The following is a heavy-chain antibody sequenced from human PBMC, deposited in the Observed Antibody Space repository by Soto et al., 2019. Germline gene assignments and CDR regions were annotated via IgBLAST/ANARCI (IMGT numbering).Heavy chain of an antibody. CDR3: AKKYSYDSGTYLYHFAC. J-gene: IGHJ4*02. D-gene: IGHD3-10*01. Sequence: EMPLLESGGGLVQPGGSLRLSCAASGFTFSNYAMSWVRQAPGKGLEGVSTLTAGGGDTYYAEAVKGRFTISRDNYQTTLYMQMNSLRAEDTAVYYCAKKYSYDSGTYLYHFACWGQGTLVTVSS. V-gene: IGHV3-23*01. CDR2: LTAGGGDT. CDR1: GFTFSNYA.